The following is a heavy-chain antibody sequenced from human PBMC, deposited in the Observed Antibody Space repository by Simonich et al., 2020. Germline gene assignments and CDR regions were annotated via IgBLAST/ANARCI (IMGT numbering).Heavy chain of an antibody. V-gene: IGHV4-59*01. Sequence: QVQLQESGPGLVKPSETLSLTCTVSGGSISRYYWSWIRQPPGKGLEWFGYIYYSGSTNYNPSLKSRVTISVDTSKNQFSLKLSSVTAADTAVYYCARGGLYFDYWGQGTLVTVSS. J-gene: IGHJ4*02. D-gene: IGHD2-15*01. CDR2: IYYSGST. CDR1: GGSISRYY. CDR3: ARGGLYFDY.